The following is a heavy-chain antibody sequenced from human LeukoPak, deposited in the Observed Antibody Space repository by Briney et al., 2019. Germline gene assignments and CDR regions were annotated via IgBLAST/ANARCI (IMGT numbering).Heavy chain of an antibody. Sequence: ASVKVSCKASGYTFTSYGISWVRQAPGQGLEWMGWISAYNGNTNYAQTLQGRVTMTTDTSTSTAYMELRSLRSDDTAVYYCARDEAGIAVAGTSIDYWGQGTLVTVSS. CDR3: ARDEAGIAVAGTSIDY. V-gene: IGHV1-18*01. CDR2: ISAYNGNT. CDR1: GYTFTSYG. D-gene: IGHD6-19*01. J-gene: IGHJ4*02.